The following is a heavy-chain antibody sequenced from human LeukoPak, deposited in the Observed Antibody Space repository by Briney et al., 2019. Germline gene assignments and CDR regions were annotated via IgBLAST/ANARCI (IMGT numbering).Heavy chain of an antibody. D-gene: IGHD2-2*02. Sequence: GGSLRLSCAASGFTFSSYWMSWVRQAPGKGLEWVANIKQDGSEKYYVDSVKGRFTISRDNSKNTLYLQMNSLRADDTAVYYCAMKAVPRPRLYDAFDFWGQGTVVTVSS. V-gene: IGHV3-7*03. CDR1: GFTFSSYW. J-gene: IGHJ3*01. CDR2: IKQDGSEK. CDR3: AMKAVPRPRLYDAFDF.